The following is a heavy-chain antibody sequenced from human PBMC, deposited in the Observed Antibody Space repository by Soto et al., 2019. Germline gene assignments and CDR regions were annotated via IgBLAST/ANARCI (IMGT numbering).Heavy chain of an antibody. CDR3: ARGYCSSTSCDYYYAMDV. J-gene: IGHJ6*02. CDR2: INNGGGHI. D-gene: IGHD2-2*01. CDR1: GFTFSSYW. Sequence: EVQLVESGGDLVQPGGSLRLSCAASGFTFSSYWMYLVRQAPGKGLVWVSRINNGGGHITYADAVKGRFTISRDNAKNTLYLQMNSLRAEDTAVYYCARGYCSSTSCDYYYAMDVWGQGATVTVSS. V-gene: IGHV3-74*01.